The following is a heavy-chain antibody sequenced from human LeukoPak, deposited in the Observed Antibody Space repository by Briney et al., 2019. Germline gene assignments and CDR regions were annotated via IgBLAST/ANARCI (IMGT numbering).Heavy chain of an antibody. D-gene: IGHD3-10*01. CDR1: GFTVSSNY. CDR2: ISGSGGST. V-gene: IGHV3-23*01. Sequence: GGSLRLSCAASGFTVSSNYMSWVRQAPGKGLGWVSAISGSGGSTYYADSVKGRFTISRDNSKNTLYLQMNSLRAEDTAVYYCAKESPHSGSYYNWGQGTLVTVSS. J-gene: IGHJ4*02. CDR3: AKESPHSGSYYN.